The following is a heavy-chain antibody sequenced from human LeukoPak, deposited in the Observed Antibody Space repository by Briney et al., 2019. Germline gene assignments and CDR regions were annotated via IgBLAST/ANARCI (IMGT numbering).Heavy chain of an antibody. CDR2: MYYSGST. Sequence: SETLSLTCTVSGGSISSYYWSWIRQPPGKGLEWIGYMYYSGSTNYNPSLKSRVTMSVDTSKNHFSLKMSSVTAADTAVYYCATYSSSSGYWGQGTLVTVSS. D-gene: IGHD6-6*01. CDR1: GGSISSYY. V-gene: IGHV4-59*01. CDR3: ATYSSSSGY. J-gene: IGHJ4*02.